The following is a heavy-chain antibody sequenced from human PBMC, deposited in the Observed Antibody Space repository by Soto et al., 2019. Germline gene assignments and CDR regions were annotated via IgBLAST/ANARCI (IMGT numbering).Heavy chain of an antibody. D-gene: IGHD1-26*01. CDR3: THRQRGALFDY. CDR2: IYWDDDK. J-gene: IGHJ4*02. Sequence: QITLKESGPTMVKPTQTLTLTCTFSGFSLTTSGVGVGWIRQPPGKALEWLALIYWDDDKRHSPSLKSRLTITKDTSKNQVVLTRTNMVPVDTATYYCTHRQRGALFDYWGQGTLVTVSS. CDR1: GFSLTTSGVG. V-gene: IGHV2-5*02.